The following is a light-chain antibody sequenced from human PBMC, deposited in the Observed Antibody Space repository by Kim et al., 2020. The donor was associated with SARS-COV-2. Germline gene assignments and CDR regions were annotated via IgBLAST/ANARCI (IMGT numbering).Light chain of an antibody. Sequence: QPVLTQSPSASASLGASVKLTCTLSSGHSSYAIAWHQQQPEKGPRYLMKLNSDGSHSKGDGIPDRFSGSSSGAERYLTISSLQSEDEADYYCQTWGLGWVFGGGTQLTVL. J-gene: IGLJ3*02. V-gene: IGLV4-69*01. CDR1: SGHSSYA. CDR3: QTWGLGWV. CDR2: LNSDGSH.